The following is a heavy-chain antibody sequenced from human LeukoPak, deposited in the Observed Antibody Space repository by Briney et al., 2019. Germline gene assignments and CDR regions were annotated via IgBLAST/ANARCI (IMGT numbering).Heavy chain of an antibody. J-gene: IGHJ4*02. V-gene: IGHV5-51*01. CDR1: GYSFTSYW. CDR2: IYPGDSDT. D-gene: IGHD6-13*01. CDR3: ARGLDSSSWYWLVFDY. Sequence: GESLKISCKGSGYSFTSYWIGWVRQMPGKGLEWMGIIYPGDSDTRYSPSSQGQVTISADKSISTAYLQWSSLKASDTAMYYCARGLDSSSWYWLVFDYWGQGTLVTVSS.